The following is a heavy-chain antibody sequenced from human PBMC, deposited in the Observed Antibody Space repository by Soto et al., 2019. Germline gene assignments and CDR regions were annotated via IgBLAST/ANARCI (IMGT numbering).Heavy chain of an antibody. CDR3: GRGESRDWQVALDI. J-gene: IGHJ3*02. D-gene: IGHD2-21*02. Sequence: PSETLSLTCAVYAGSFSHYYWNWIRQSPGKGLEWIGKIKHSGSSNYNPSLRSRVSISVDMSKNQFSLRLTSVTAADTAVYYCGRGESRDWQVALDIWGQGTMVTVAS. CDR2: IKHSGSS. V-gene: IGHV4-34*01. CDR1: AGSFSHYY.